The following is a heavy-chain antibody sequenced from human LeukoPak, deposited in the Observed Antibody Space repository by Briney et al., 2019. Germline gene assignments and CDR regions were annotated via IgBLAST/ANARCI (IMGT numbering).Heavy chain of an antibody. Sequence: RASVKVSCKASGYTFTGYYMHWVRQAPGQGLEWMGWINPNSGGTNYAQKFQGRVTITADKSTSTAYMELSSLRSEDTAVYYCAREGLLDYWGQGTLVTVSS. V-gene: IGHV1-2*02. CDR1: GYTFTGYY. CDR2: INPNSGGT. CDR3: AREGLLDY. J-gene: IGHJ4*02.